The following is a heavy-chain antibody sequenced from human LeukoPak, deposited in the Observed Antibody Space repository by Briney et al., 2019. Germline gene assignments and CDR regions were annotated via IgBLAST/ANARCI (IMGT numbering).Heavy chain of an antibody. V-gene: IGHV4-34*01. Sequence: SETLSFTCAVYGGSFSGYYWSWIRQPPGKGLEWIGEINHSGSTNYNPSLKSRVTISVDTSKNQFSLKLSSVTAADTAVYYCARGLRRYCSSTSCPYYFDYWGQGTLVTVSS. CDR1: GGSFSGYY. D-gene: IGHD2-2*01. CDR2: INHSGST. CDR3: ARGLRRYCSSTSCPYYFDY. J-gene: IGHJ4*02.